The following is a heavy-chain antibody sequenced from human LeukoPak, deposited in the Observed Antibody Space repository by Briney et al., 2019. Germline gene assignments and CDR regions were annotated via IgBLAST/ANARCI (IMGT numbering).Heavy chain of an antibody. V-gene: IGHV3-30*19. CDR2: T. CDR1: GFTFSSYG. J-gene: IGHJ4*02. D-gene: IGHD3-22*01. CDR3: ARTYYYDTVLLDY. Sequence: GGSLRLSCAASGFTFSSYGMHWVRQTPGKGLEWVTFTSYADSVKVRFTISRDNSKNTLYLQMNSLRAEDTAVYYCARTYYYDTVLLDYWGQGTLVTVSS.